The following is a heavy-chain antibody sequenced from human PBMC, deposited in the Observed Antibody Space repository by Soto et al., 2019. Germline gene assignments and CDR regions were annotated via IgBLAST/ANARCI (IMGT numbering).Heavy chain of an antibody. D-gene: IGHD3-3*01. J-gene: IGHJ4*02. V-gene: IGHV3-48*03. CDR1: GFPFSSYE. CDR2: ISSSGSTI. CDR3: ARLWSGYLNY. Sequence: EVRLVESGGGLVQPGGSLRVSCAASGFPFSSYEMNWVRQAPGKGLEWVSYISSSGSTIYYADSVKGRFTISRDNAKNSLYLQMNSLRAEDTAVYCCARLWSGYLNYWGQGTLVTVSS.